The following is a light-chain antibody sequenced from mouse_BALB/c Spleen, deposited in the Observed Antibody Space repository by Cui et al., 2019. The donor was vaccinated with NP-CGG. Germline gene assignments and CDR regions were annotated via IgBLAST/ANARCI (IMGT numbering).Light chain of an antibody. V-gene: IGLV1*01. Sequence: QAVVTQESALTTSPGETVTLTCRSSTGAVTTSNYANWVQEKPDHLFTGLIGGTNNRAPGVPARFSGSLIGDKAALTITGAQTEYEAIYFCALWYSNHWVFDGGTKLTVL. CDR1: TGAVTTSNY. CDR3: ALWYSNHWV. CDR2: GTN. J-gene: IGLJ1*01.